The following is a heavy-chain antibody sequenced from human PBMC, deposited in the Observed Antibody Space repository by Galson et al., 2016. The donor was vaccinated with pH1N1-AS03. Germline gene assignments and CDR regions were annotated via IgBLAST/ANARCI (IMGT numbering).Heavy chain of an antibody. Sequence: SCAASGLTFSYYSMNWVRQAPGKGLEWVSHISSRGDSIYYADSVKGRFSISRDNAKESLYLQMNSLRDEDTGVYYCARIVTMSDFDSWGQGTLVTVSS. V-gene: IGHV3-48*02. CDR3: ARIVTMSDFDS. J-gene: IGHJ4*02. CDR1: GLTFSYYS. D-gene: IGHD2-21*02. CDR2: ISSRGDSI.